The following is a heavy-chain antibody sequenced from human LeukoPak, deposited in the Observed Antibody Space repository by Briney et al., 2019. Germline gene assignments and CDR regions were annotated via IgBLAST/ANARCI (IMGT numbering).Heavy chain of an antibody. CDR3: ARQGPIHSKYSRKYCSSTSCYALGYFQH. Sequence: PSVTLSLTCAVYGGSFSGYYWIWMRQPPGKGREWSGEINHSESTNDNPSLKSLVTISVDTSKTQFSMKLSSVAAADTAVYYCARQGPIHSKYSRKYCSSTSCYALGYFQHWGQRTPVTVSS. V-gene: IGHV4-34*01. J-gene: IGHJ1*01. CDR2: INHSEST. CDR1: GGSFSGYY. D-gene: IGHD2-2*01.